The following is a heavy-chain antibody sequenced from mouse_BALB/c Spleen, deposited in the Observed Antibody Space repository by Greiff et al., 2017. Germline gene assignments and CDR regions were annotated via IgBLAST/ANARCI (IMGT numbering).Heavy chain of an antibody. CDR2: IYPGGGYT. V-gene: IGHV1-63*02. J-gene: IGHJ3*01. D-gene: IGHD2-4*01. Sequence: VQLQESGAELVRPGTSVKISCTASGYTFTNYWLGWVKQRPGHGLEWIGDIYPGGGYTNYNEKFKGKATLTADTSSSTAYMQLSSLTSEDSAVYFCAHYYDYDAGAGFAYWGQGTLVTVSA. CDR3: AHYYDYDAGAGFAY. CDR1: GYTFTNYW.